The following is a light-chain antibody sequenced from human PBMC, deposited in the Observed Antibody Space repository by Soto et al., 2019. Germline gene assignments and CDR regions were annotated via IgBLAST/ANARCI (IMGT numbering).Light chain of an antibody. CDR2: AAS. J-gene: IGKJ4*01. CDR3: QQLNSYPT. V-gene: IGKV1-9*01. Sequence: DIQLTQSPSFLSASVGDRVTITCRASQGISSHLAWYQQKPGKAPKLLIYAASTLQSGVPSRFSGSGSGTEFTLTISSLQPEDFATYYCQQLNSYPTFGGGTKVDIK. CDR1: QGISSH.